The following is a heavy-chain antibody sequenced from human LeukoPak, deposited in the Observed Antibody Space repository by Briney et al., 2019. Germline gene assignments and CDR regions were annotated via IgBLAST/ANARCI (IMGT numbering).Heavy chain of an antibody. Sequence: ASVKVSCKASGYTFTGYYMHWVRQAPGQGLEWMGWINPNSGGTNYAQKFQGRVTMTRDTSISTAYMELSRLRSDDTAVYYCARILGYCSSTSCYPDNYWGQGTLVTVSS. J-gene: IGHJ4*02. CDR1: GYTFTGYY. D-gene: IGHD2-2*01. V-gene: IGHV1-2*02. CDR2: INPNSGGT. CDR3: ARILGYCSSTSCYPDNY.